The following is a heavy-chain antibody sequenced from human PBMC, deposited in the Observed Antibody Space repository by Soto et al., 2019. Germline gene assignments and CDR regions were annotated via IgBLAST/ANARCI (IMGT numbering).Heavy chain of an antibody. D-gene: IGHD3-10*01. V-gene: IGHV4-39*01. Sequence: SETLSLTCTVSGDSISSSNYFWGWIRQPPGKGLEWIGTIFYSGSTYYNPSLKSRVTISVDTSKNQFSLKLTSVTAADTALYYCARRYGWLYFDYWGQGRLVTVSS. CDR3: ARRYGWLYFDY. CDR1: GDSISSSNYF. CDR2: IFYSGST. J-gene: IGHJ4*02.